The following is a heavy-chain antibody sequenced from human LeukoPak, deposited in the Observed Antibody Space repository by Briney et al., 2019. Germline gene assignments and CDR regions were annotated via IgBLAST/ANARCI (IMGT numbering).Heavy chain of an antibody. CDR1: GFTFSSYA. V-gene: IGHV3-23*01. CDR2: ISGSGGST. J-gene: IGHJ4*02. CDR3: AKRYSTSSSIAEYYFDY. Sequence: GGSLRLSCAASGFTFSSYAMSWVRQAPGKGLEWVSAISGSGGSTYYADSVKGRFTISRDNSKHTLYLQMNSLRAEDTAIYYCAKRYSTSSSIAEYYFDYWGQGTLVTVSS. D-gene: IGHD2-2*01.